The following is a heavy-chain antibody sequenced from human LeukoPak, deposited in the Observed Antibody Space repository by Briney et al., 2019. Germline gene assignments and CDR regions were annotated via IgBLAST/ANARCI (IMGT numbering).Heavy chain of an antibody. Sequence: PSETLSLACAVYGGSFSGYYWSWIRQTPGKGLEWIGEINHSGSTNYNPSLKSRVTISVDTSKNQFSLKLSSVTAADTAVYYCARHLVVVPAAVPTINWFDPWGQGTLVTVSS. CDR1: GGSFSGYY. CDR2: INHSGST. V-gene: IGHV4-34*01. J-gene: IGHJ5*02. CDR3: ARHLVVVPAAVPTINWFDP. D-gene: IGHD2-2*01.